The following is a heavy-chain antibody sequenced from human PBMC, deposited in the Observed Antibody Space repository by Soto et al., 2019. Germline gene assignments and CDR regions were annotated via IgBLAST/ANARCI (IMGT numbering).Heavy chain of an antibody. D-gene: IGHD2-15*01. CDR1: GGSISSGDYY. J-gene: IGHJ6*02. CDR3: ASLGYGSGGSCYDYYYYGMDV. Sequence: SETLSLTCTVSGGSISSGDYYWSWIRQPPGKGLDLIGYIYYSGSTYYNPYLKSRVTISVDTSKNQFSLKLSSVTAADTAVYYCASLGYGSGGSCYDYYYYGMDVWGQGTTVTVSS. V-gene: IGHV4-30-4*01. CDR2: IYYSGST.